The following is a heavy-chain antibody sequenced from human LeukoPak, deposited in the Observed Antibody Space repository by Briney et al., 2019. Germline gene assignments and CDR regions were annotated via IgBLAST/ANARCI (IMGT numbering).Heavy chain of an antibody. CDR2: IYKNAIT. J-gene: IGHJ6*03. CDR3: TRSLRVRGVPDYMDV. Sequence: GSLRLSCADSGFTVSSNCMTWVRQAPGKGLEWVSVIYKNAITFHADTVKGRFTISRDNSKNTLYLQMNNLRADDTAVYYCTRSLRVRGVPDYMDVWGKGTTVTVS. CDR1: GFTVSSNC. V-gene: IGHV3-53*01. D-gene: IGHD3-10*01.